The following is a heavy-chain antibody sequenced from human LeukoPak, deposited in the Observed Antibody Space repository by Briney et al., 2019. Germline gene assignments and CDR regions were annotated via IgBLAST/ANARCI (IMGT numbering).Heavy chain of an antibody. D-gene: IGHD6-6*01. CDR1: GGSFSGYY. Sequence: SETLSLTCAVYGGSFSGYYWSWIRQPPAQGLEWIGEINHSGSTNYNPSLKSRVTISVDTSKNQFSLKLSSVTAADTAVYYCARGRIAARPNWFDPWGQGTLVTVSS. CDR3: ARGRIAARPNWFDP. V-gene: IGHV4-34*01. J-gene: IGHJ5*02. CDR2: INHSGST.